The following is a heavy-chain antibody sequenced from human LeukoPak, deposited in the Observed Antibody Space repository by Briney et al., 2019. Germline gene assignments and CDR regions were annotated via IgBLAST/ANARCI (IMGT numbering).Heavy chain of an antibody. CDR1: GFTFSSYS. J-gene: IGHJ6*03. Sequence: GGSLRLSCAASGFTFSSYSMNWVRQAPGKGLKWVSSISSSSSYIYYADSVKGRFTISRDNAKNSLFLQMNSLRAEDTAVYYCARVLRYCSGGNCYSGGLGYMDAWGKGTTVTISS. D-gene: IGHD2-15*01. CDR3: ARVLRYCSGGNCYSGGLGYMDA. V-gene: IGHV3-21*04. CDR2: ISSSSSYI.